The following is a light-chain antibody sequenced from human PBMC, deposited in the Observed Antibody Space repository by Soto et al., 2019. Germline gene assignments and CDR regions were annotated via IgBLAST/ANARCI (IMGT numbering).Light chain of an antibody. J-gene: IGLJ2*01. CDR1: SSDIGNYDF. Sequence: QSVLTQPASVSGSPGQSITISCTGTSSDIGNYDFVSWYQQFPGTAPKAMIYEVSSRPSGVSNRFSGSKSGNTASLTISGLQAEDEAYYYCSSYTTSTSFILFGGGTKLTVL. CDR3: SSYTTSTSFIL. CDR2: EVS. V-gene: IGLV2-14*01.